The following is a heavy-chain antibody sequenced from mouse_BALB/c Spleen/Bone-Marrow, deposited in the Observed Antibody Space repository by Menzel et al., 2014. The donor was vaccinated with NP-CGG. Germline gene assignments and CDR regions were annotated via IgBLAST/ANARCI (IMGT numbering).Heavy chain of an antibody. CDR1: GYTFTAYA. J-gene: IGHJ2*01. V-gene: IGHV1-67*01. CDR3: ARNFYGSRYFDY. D-gene: IGHD1-1*01. Sequence: QVHVKQSGPEVVRPGVSVKLSCKGSGYTFTAYAMHWVKQSHAESLERIGLISTYSGNTHYNQDFKGKATMTVDKSSSTAYMELARLTSEDSAIYYCARNFYGSRYFDYWGQGTTLTVSS. CDR2: ISTYSGNT.